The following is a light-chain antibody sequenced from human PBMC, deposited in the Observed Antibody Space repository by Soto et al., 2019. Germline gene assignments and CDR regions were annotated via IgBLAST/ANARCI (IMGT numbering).Light chain of an antibody. CDR1: QSISNY. V-gene: IGKV1-5*01. CDR2: DAS. CDR3: QQYDIYSRA. Sequence: DIQIAQSPSSLSASVGDRVTITCRASQSISNYLNWYQQKPGKAPKLLIYDASSLQSGVPSRFSGSGSGTDFTLTISSLQPDDFATYYCQQYDIYSRAFGQGTKVDIK. J-gene: IGKJ1*01.